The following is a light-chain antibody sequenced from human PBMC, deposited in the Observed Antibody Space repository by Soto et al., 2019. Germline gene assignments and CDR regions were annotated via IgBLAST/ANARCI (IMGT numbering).Light chain of an antibody. Sequence: QPVLTQSSSASASLGSSVKLTCTLSSGHSSYIIAWHQQQPGKAPRYLMKLEGSGSYNKGSGVPDRFSGSSSGADPYLTISNLQSEDEADYYCETWDSNTVVFGGGTKLTVL. J-gene: IGLJ2*01. CDR1: SGHSSYI. CDR2: LEGSGSY. V-gene: IGLV4-60*03. CDR3: ETWDSNTVV.